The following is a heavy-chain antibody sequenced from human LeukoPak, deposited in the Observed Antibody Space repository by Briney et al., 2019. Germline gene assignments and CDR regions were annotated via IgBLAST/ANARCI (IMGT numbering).Heavy chain of an antibody. CDR1: GFTFSSSA. Sequence: PGGSLRLSCAASGFTFSSSAMSWVRQAPGKGLEWVSSISGSGSGGSAYYADSVKGRFTISRDNSKNTLYLQMNSLRAEDTAVYYCGRDIAGGGDDYWGQGTLVTVSS. V-gene: IGHV3-23*01. CDR3: GRDIAGGGDDY. D-gene: IGHD2-21*02. CDR2: ISGSGSGGSA. J-gene: IGHJ4*02.